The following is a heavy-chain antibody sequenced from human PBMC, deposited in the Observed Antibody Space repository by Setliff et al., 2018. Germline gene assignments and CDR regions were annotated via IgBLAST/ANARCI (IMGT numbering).Heavy chain of an antibody. CDR2: INSDGSST. Sequence: GGSLRLSCAASGFTFSSYWMHWVRQAPGKGLVWVSRINSDGSSTSYADSVKGRFTISRDNAKNTLYLQMNSLRAEDTAVYYCAKYPSNSVYNYFDPWGQGTLVTVSS. CDR3: AKYPSNSVYNYFDP. V-gene: IGHV3-74*01. J-gene: IGHJ5*02. CDR1: GFTFSSYW. D-gene: IGHD1-7*01.